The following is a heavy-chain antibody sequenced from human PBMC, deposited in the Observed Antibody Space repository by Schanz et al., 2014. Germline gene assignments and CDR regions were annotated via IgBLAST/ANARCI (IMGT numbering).Heavy chain of an antibody. Sequence: QVQLQESGPGLVKPSETLSLTCTVSGGSISSHFWSWIRQPPRKGLEWIGYMYHSGSSNYNPSLKSRVTISVDTSKNQFSLKMTSLTAADTAVYFCARVGGGILTSWYSLDSWGQGTLVTVSS. V-gene: IGHV4-59*11. J-gene: IGHJ4*02. CDR1: GGSISSHF. D-gene: IGHD2-8*02. CDR2: MYHSGSS. CDR3: ARVGGGILTSWYSLDS.